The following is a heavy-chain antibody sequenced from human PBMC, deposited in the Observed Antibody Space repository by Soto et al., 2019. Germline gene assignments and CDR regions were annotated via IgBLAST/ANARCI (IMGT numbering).Heavy chain of an antibody. D-gene: IGHD3-3*01. CDR1: GYTFTNYA. CDR3: ARHLHRITISQG. V-gene: IGHV1-3*01. J-gene: IGHJ4*02. Sequence: ASVKVSCKASGYTFTNYAMHWVRQAPGQRLEWMGWINAGNGNTKYSQKFQGRVTITRDTSASTAYMELSSVTAADTAVYYCARHLHRITISQGWGQGTLVTVSS. CDR2: INAGNGNT.